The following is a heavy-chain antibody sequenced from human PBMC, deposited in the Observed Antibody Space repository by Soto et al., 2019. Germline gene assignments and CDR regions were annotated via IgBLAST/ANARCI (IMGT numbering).Heavy chain of an antibody. CDR1: GFTFSSYS. V-gene: IGHV3-23*01. D-gene: IGHD3-3*01. CDR2: ISGSGSGT. CDR3: ASTWSGYYYFDS. J-gene: IGHJ4*02. Sequence: EVQLLESGGGLVQPGGSLRLSCAASGFTFSSYSMYWVRQAPGKGLEWVSGISGSGSGTYYADSVKGRFTISRDNSKNTLYLQMNSLRVEDTAVYYCASTWSGYYYFDSWGQGTLVTVSS.